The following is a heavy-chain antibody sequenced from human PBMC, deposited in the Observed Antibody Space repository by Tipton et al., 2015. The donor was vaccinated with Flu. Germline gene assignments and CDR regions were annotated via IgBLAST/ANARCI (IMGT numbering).Heavy chain of an antibody. CDR2: IRYSGST. D-gene: IGHD4-17*01. J-gene: IGHJ4*02. Sequence: TRSLTCTVSGGSISGYYWSWFRQPPGKGLEYIGFIRYSGSTNYNPSLQSRVTISVDTSKNQFSLKLTSVTAADTAVYYCARSGSASGTVTTPWGQGTLVTVSS. CDR1: GGSISGYY. V-gene: IGHV4-59*01. CDR3: ARSGSASGTVTTP.